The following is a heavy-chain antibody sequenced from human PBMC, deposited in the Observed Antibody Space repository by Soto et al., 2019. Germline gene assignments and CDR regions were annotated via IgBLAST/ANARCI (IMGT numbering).Heavy chain of an antibody. CDR1: GGTFSSYA. J-gene: IGHJ6*02. CDR2: IIPIFGTA. CDR3: ASLSGNYRTSRYYYYGMDV. Sequence: ASVKVSCKASGGTFSSYAISWVRQAPGQGLEWMGGIIPIFGTANYAQKFQGRVTITADESTSTAYMELSSLRSEDTAVYYCASLSGNYRTSRYYYYGMDVWGQGTTVTVSS. D-gene: IGHD1-7*01. V-gene: IGHV1-69*13.